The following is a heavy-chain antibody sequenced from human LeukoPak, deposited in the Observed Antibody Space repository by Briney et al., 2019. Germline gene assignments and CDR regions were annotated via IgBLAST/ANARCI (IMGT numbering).Heavy chain of an antibody. CDR3: ARDADWAYDAFDI. J-gene: IGHJ3*02. Sequence: SQTLSLTCAIPVDSVSVKSDVWNWIRQSPSRGLEWLGRTYYRSKWINDYATSVKSRIIISPDTSKNQFSLHLNSETPEDTAVYYCARDADWAYDAFDIWGQGTMVAVSP. D-gene: IGHD3-9*01. CDR1: VDSVSVKSDV. CDR2: TYYRSKWIN. V-gene: IGHV6-1*01.